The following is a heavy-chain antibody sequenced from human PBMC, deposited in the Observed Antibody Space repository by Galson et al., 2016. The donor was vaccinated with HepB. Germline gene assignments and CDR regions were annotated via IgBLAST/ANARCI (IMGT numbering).Heavy chain of an antibody. CDR3: ARDVGYYGPDNYESYYYIMDV. CDR2: VFHNGRT. D-gene: IGHD3-10*01. CDR1: GGSISTDY. Sequence: SETLSLTCTVSGGSISTDYWTWIRQAPWRGLEWIGYVFHNGRTDYNPSLKSRVTISVDTSKKQFSLKVSSVTAADTAVYYCARDVGYYGPDNYESYYYIMDVWGQGTTVTVSS. V-gene: IGHV4-59*01. J-gene: IGHJ6*02.